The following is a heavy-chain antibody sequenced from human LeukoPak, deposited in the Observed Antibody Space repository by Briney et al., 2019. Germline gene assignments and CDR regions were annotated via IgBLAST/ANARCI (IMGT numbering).Heavy chain of an antibody. D-gene: IGHD6-19*01. V-gene: IGHV3-7*03. CDR3: ATAGGSSGSYPLIY. Sequence: PGGSLRLSCAASGFIFNTYWMTWVRQTPGKGLEWVANIKPDGGEKKYVDSVKGRFTISRDNSKNTVFLQMNSLRAEDTAVYYCATAGGSSGSYPLIYWGQGILVTVSS. CDR2: IKPDGGEK. J-gene: IGHJ4*02. CDR1: GFIFNTYW.